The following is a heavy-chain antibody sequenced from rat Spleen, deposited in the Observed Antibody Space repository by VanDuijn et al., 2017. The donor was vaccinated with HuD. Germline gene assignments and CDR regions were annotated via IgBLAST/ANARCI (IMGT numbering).Heavy chain of an antibody. Sequence: EVQLVESGGGLVQPGRSLKFSCAASGFIFSDYAMAWVRQTPKKGLEWVATIIYDGTSTYYRDSVKGRFTISRDNAKSTLYLQMNSLRSDDTATYYCTRARFDTLDYWGQGVMVTVSS. CDR2: IIYDGTST. J-gene: IGHJ2*01. CDR1: GFIFSDYA. V-gene: IGHV5-17*01. D-gene: IGHD2-1*01. CDR3: TRARFDTLDY.